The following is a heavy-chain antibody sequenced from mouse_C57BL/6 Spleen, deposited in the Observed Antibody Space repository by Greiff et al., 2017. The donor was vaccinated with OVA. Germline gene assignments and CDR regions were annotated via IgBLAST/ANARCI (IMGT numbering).Heavy chain of an antibody. V-gene: IGHV1-20*01. CDR2: INPYNGDT. J-gene: IGHJ1*03. CDR3: ARHYSNWYFDV. D-gene: IGHD2-5*01. Sequence: EVQLQQSGPELVKPGDSVKISCKASGYSFTGYFMNWVMQSHGKSLEWIGRINPYNGDTFYNQKFKGKATLTVDKSSSTAHMELRSLTSEDSAVYYCARHYSNWYFDVWGTGTTVTVSS. CDR1: GYSFTGYF.